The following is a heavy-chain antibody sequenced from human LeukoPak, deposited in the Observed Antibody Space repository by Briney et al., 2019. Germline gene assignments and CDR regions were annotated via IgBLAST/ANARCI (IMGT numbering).Heavy chain of an antibody. CDR2: IYPGDSDT. CDR3: ARQQIAVSTAWWFDP. Sequence: GESLKISCKGSGYNFGNYWIGWVRQMPGKGLEWMGIIYPGDSDTRYSPSFQGQVTISADKSISTAYLQWSSLKASDTAMYYCARQQIAVSTAWWFDPWGQGTLVTVSS. J-gene: IGHJ5*02. V-gene: IGHV5-51*01. D-gene: IGHD6-19*01. CDR1: GYNFGNYW.